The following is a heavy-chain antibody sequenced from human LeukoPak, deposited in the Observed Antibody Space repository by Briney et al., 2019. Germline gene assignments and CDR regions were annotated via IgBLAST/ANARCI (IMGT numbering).Heavy chain of an antibody. Sequence: PSETLSLTCSVSGGSISSYYWSRIRQPPGKGLEWIGYISYSGSTKYNPSLKSRVTISVDTSKNQFSLKVSSVTAADTAVYYCARLWSPMVEIDYWGQGILVTVSS. D-gene: IGHD2-15*01. CDR3: ARLWSPMVEIDY. J-gene: IGHJ4*02. CDR1: GGSISSYY. CDR2: ISYSGST. V-gene: IGHV4-59*08.